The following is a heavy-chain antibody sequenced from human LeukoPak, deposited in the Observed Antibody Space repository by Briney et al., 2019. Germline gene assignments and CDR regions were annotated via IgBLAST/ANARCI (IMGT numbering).Heavy chain of an antibody. V-gene: IGHV4-4*07. Sequence: SETLSLTCTVSGGSISSYYWSWIRQPAGKGLEWIGRIYTSGSTNYNPSLKSRVTISVDTSKNQFSLKLSSVTAADTAVYYCARVVQYYYGSGSYYRGEGYYYYMDVWGKGTTVTVSS. CDR1: GGSISSYY. D-gene: IGHD3-10*01. CDR2: IYTSGST. CDR3: ARVVQYYYGSGSYYRGEGYYYYMDV. J-gene: IGHJ6*03.